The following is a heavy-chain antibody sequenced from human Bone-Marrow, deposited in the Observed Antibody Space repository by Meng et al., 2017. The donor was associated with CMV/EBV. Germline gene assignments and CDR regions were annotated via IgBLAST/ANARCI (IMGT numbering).Heavy chain of an antibody. J-gene: IGHJ6*01. D-gene: IGHD6-19*01. CDR3: ARGKPRHSSGLYYYGMAV. CDR1: GFTFSTYS. V-gene: IGHV3-21*01. CDR2: ISSGSTYI. Sequence: GESLKISCAASGFTFSTYSINWVRQTPGKGLEWVSSISSGSTYIYYADSVKGRFTISRDNANNSLSLQMNSLRPEDTAVYYCARGKPRHSSGLYYYGMAVWGRGPTVTGSS.